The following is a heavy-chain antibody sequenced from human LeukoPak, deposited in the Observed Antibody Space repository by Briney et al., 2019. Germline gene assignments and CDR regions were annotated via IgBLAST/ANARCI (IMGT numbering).Heavy chain of an antibody. J-gene: IGHJ4*02. CDR1: GFTFSSYW. CDR2: IKQDGSEK. CDR3: ARDENYYGSGSYPYY. Sequence: PGGSLRLSRAASGFTFSSYWMSWVRQAPGKGLEWVANIKQDGSEKYYVDSVKGRFTISRDNAKNSLYLQMNSLRAEDTAVYYCARDENYYGSGSYPYYWGQGTLVTVSS. V-gene: IGHV3-7*03. D-gene: IGHD3-10*01.